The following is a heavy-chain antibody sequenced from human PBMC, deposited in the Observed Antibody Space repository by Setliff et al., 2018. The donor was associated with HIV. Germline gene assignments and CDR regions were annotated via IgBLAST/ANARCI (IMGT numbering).Heavy chain of an antibody. CDR2: IYYRGSA. J-gene: IGHJ5*02. V-gene: IGHV4-39*07. CDR1: GGSISTTNYY. Sequence: SETLSLTCSVSGGSISTTNYYWGWVRQPPGKGLEWIGIIYYRGSAYYDLSLKSRVTLSVDTSKNSFSLNLTSVTAADTAVYFCARARGPPLPVLDLWGQGTLVTV. D-gene: IGHD3-10*01. CDR3: ARARGPPLPVLDL.